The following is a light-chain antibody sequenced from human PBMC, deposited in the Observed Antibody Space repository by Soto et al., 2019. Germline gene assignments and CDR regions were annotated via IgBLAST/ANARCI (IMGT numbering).Light chain of an antibody. Sequence: SYELTQPPSVSVSPGQTASITCSGDKLGDKYACWYQQRPGQSPVLVIYRDIKRPSGIPERFSGSNSGNTATLTISGTQPTDEADYYCQAWDTNTVIFGGGTKVTVL. CDR2: RDI. V-gene: IGLV3-1*01. CDR1: KLGDKY. J-gene: IGLJ2*01. CDR3: QAWDTNTVI.